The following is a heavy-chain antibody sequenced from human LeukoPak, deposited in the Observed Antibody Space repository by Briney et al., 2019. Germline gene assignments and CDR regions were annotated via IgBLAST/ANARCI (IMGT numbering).Heavy chain of an antibody. Sequence: GGSLRLSCSASGFTFSRYAMHWVRQAPGKGLEYVSGINDNGGRTHYGGSVKGRFSISRDNSKSTLHLQMSTLRAEDTALYYCVKDVGGSYAFDYWGQGILVTVAS. CDR1: GFTFSRYA. J-gene: IGHJ4*02. V-gene: IGHV3-64D*09. CDR3: VKDVGGSYAFDY. D-gene: IGHD1-26*01. CDR2: INDNGGRT.